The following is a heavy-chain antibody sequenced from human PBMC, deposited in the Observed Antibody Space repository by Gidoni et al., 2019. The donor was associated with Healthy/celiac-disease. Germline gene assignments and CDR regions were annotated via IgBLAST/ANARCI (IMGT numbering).Heavy chain of an antibody. CDR3: ARMGNSGWYTDWYFDL. D-gene: IGHD6-19*01. J-gene: IGHJ2*01. V-gene: IGHV2-26*01. CDR2: IFSNDEK. CDR1: GFSLSNARMG. Sequence: QVTLKESGPVLVKPTETLTLTCPVSGFSLSNARMGVSWIRQPPGKALEWLAHIFSNDEKSYSTSLKSRLTISKDTSKSQVVLTMTNMDPVDTATYYCARMGNSGWYTDWYFDLWGRGTLVTVSS.